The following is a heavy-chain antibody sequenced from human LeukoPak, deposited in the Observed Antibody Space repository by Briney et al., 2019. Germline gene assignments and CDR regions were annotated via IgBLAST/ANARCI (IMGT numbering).Heavy chain of an antibody. V-gene: IGHV3-23*01. CDR1: GFTFSSSA. CDR2: ISSSGDST. J-gene: IGHJ4*02. D-gene: IGHD3-9*01. CDR3: AKDRTIGHFDY. Sequence: GGSLRLSCAASGFTFSSSAMNWVRQAPGKGLEWVSGISSSGDSTHYADSVKGRFTISRDNSKNTLYLQMNSLRAEDTAVYYCAKDRTIGHFDYWGQGTLVTVSS.